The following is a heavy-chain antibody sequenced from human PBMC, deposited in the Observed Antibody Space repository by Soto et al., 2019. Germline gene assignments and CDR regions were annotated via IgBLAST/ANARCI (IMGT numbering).Heavy chain of an antibody. D-gene: IGHD6-19*01. CDR2: INPNSGGT. V-gene: IGHV1-2*02. CDR3: ARDTIPTGIAVAGTMYFQH. CDR1: GYTFTGCY. Sequence: ASGKVSCKATGYTFTGCYMHWVRQAPGEGLEWMGWINPNSGGTNYAQKFQGRVTMTRDTSISTAYMELSRLRSDDTAVYYCARDTIPTGIAVAGTMYFQHWGQGTLVTVSS. J-gene: IGHJ1*01.